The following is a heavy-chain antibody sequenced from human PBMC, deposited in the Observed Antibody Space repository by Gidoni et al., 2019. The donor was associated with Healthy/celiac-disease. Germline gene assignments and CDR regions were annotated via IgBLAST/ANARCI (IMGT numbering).Heavy chain of an antibody. V-gene: IGHV3-48*04. CDR3: ARDIVLGGLF. Sequence: EVQLVESGGGLVQPGGSLRLSCAASGFTFSSYSMNWVRQAPGKGLEWVSYISSSSSTIYYADSVKGRFTISRDNAKNSLYLQMNSLRAEDTAVYYCARDIVLGGLFWGQGTLVTVSS. CDR2: ISSSSSTI. J-gene: IGHJ4*02. D-gene: IGHD3-22*01. CDR1: GFTFSSYS.